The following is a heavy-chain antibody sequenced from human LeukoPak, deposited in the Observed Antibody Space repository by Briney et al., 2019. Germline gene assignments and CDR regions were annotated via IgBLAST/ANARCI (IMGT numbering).Heavy chain of an antibody. CDR3: ARAFSSSRTFDS. D-gene: IGHD6-13*01. V-gene: IGHV3-7*05. CDR2: IKEDGSQK. J-gene: IGHJ4*02. CDR1: GFTFNTYW. Sequence: GGSLRLSCAASGFTFNTYWMSWVRQAPGKGLEWVANIKEDGSQKYYVDSVKGRFTISRDNAKNSLYLQMNSLRAEDTAMYYCARAFSSSRTFDSWGQGTLVTVSS.